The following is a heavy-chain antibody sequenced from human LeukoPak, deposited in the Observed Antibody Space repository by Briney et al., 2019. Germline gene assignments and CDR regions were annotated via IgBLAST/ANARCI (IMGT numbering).Heavy chain of an antibody. J-gene: IGHJ4*02. D-gene: IGHD3-3*01. Sequence: GGSLRLSCAASGFTFSSYAMSWVRQAPGKGLEWVSSISSSSSYIYYADSVKGRFTISRDNAKNSLYLQMNSLRAEDAAVYYCATGITIFGVVMGHDYWGQGTLVTVSS. CDR3: ATGITIFGVVMGHDY. V-gene: IGHV3-21*01. CDR1: GFTFSSYA. CDR2: ISSSSSYI.